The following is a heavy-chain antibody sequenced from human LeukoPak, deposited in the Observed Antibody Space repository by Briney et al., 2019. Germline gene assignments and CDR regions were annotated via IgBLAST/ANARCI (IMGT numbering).Heavy chain of an antibody. CDR1: GGSISSSSYY. D-gene: IGHD6-6*01. CDR2: IYTSGST. V-gene: IGHV4-39*07. J-gene: IGHJ6*03. Sequence: SETLSLTCTVSGGSISSSSYYWGWIRQPPGKGLEWIGRIYTSGSTNYNPSLKSRVTMSVDTSKNQFSLKLSSVTAADTAVYYCAREDRPEANYYYYYMDVWGKGTTVTISS. CDR3: AREDRPEANYYYYYMDV.